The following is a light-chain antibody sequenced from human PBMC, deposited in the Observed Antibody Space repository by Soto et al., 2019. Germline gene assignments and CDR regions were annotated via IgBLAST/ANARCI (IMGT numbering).Light chain of an antibody. CDR3: HQTAGSPPWT. V-gene: IGKV1-39*01. CDR2: GAS. Sequence: DIQLTQSQSSLSASVGDRVTITCRASQSIRYSLNWYQQRPGEAPKVLIYGASNFQSGVPPRFSSSGSGTDFAPTISSLQPEDVATYYCHQTAGSPPWTFGQGTRVEAK. J-gene: IGKJ1*01. CDR1: QSIRYS.